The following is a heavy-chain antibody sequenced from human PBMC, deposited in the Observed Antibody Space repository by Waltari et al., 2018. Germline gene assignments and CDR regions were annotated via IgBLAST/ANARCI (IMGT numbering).Heavy chain of an antibody. D-gene: IGHD6-13*01. J-gene: IGHJ4*02. CDR3: AREVVAAEDY. CDR1: GCSISSSSYY. CDR2: IYYSGST. V-gene: IGHV4-39*07. Sequence: QLQLQESGPGLVKPSETLSLTCTVSGCSISSSSYYWGWSRQPPGKGLEWIGSIYYSGSTYYNPSLKSRVTISVDTSKNQFSLKLSSVTAADTAVYYCAREVVAAEDYWGQGTLVTVSS.